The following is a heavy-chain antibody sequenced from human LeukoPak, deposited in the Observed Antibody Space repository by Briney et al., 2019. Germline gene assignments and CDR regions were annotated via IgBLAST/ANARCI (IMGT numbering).Heavy chain of an antibody. V-gene: IGHV4-39*01. J-gene: IGHJ3*02. D-gene: IGHD3-10*01. Sequence: SKTLSLTCTVSGGSISSSSYYWGWIRQPPGKGLEWIGSIYYSGSTYYNPSLKSRVTISVDTSKNQFSLKLSSVTAADTAVYYCARHMVRGGRSAFDIWGQGTMVTVSS. CDR3: ARHMVRGGRSAFDI. CDR2: IYYSGST. CDR1: GGSISSSSYY.